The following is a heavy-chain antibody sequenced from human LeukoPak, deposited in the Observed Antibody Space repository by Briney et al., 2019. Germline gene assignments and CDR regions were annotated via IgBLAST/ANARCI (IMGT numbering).Heavy chain of an antibody. CDR2: MNPNSGNT. V-gene: IGHV1-8*01. Sequence: ASVKVSCKASGYTFTSYDINWVRQATGQGLEWMGWMNPNSGNTGYAQKFQGRVTMTRNTSISTAYMELSSLRAEDTAVYYCAREKERPQDIVVVVPHGGMDVWGKGTTVTVSS. D-gene: IGHD2-15*01. J-gene: IGHJ6*04. CDR1: GYTFTSYD. CDR3: AREKERPQDIVVVVPHGGMDV.